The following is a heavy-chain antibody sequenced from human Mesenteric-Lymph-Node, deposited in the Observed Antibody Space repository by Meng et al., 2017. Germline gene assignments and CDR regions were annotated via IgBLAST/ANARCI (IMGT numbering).Heavy chain of an antibody. CDR3: VRGDWFDP. J-gene: IGHJ5*02. CDR2: INTNTGNP. CDR1: GYTLTTYA. Sequence: QVQLAQSGSELKKPGAPVKVSCKASGYTLTTYAMNWVRQAPGQGLEWMGWINTNTGNPTYAQGFTGRFVFSLDTSVNMAYLQITSLKAEDTAVYYCVRGDWFDPWGQGTLVTVSS. V-gene: IGHV7-4-1*04.